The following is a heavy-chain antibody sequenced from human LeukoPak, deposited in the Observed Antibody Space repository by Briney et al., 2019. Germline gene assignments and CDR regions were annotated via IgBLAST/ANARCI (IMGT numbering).Heavy chain of an antibody. V-gene: IGHV3-74*01. D-gene: IGHD3-22*01. CDR1: GFNFASNW. J-gene: IGHJ3*02. CDR3: VRTESSGLHVFDT. Sequence: GGSLRLSCAASGFNFASNWMHWVRQTPGKGLMWVSRINSGGSGTSYADSVEGRFTISRDNAKNTLYLQMNSLKTEDTAVYYCVRTESSGLHVFDTWGQGTKVTVSS. CDR2: INSGGSGT.